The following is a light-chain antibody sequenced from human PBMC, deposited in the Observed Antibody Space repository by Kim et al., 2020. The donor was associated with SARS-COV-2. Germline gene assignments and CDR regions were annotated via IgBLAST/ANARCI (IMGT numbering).Light chain of an antibody. CDR3: QTGGIGLRV. Sequence: CAMLTCTLSSRHNSYANASHQQQQEEGPRFLMKLASDGSHSNGDGIPDRFSGSSSGAERYLTMARHQSEDEADYDCQTGGIGLRVFGGGTQLTVL. CDR2: LASDGSH. V-gene: IGLV4-69*01. CDR1: SRHNSYA. J-gene: IGLJ3*02.